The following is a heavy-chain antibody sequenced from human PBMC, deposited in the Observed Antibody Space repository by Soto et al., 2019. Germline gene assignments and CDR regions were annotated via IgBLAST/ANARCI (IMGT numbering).Heavy chain of an antibody. CDR1: GFTFSSYD. D-gene: IGHD3-22*01. J-gene: IGHJ6*02. Sequence: PGGSLRLSCAASGFTFSSYDMHWVRQATGKGLEWVSAIGTAGDPYYPGSVKGRFTISRENAKNSLYLQMNSLRAGDTAVYYCARGQLVYYYDSSGYYGPYGMDVWGQGTTVTAP. CDR2: IGTAGDP. V-gene: IGHV3-13*05. CDR3: ARGQLVYYYDSSGYYGPYGMDV.